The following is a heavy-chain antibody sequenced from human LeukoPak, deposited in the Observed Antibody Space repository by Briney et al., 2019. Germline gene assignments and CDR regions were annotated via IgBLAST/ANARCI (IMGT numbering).Heavy chain of an antibody. J-gene: IGHJ4*02. CDR3: AKPRPGGSTEPFDS. D-gene: IGHD1-26*01. CDR1: GFTFSSYS. CDR2: ISSSSSYI. Sequence: GGSLRLSCAASGFTFSSYSMNWVRQAPGKGLEWVSSISSSSSYIYYADSVKGRFTISRDNAKNSLYLQMNSLRAEDTAVYYCAKPRPGGSTEPFDSWGQGTLVTVSS. V-gene: IGHV3-21*04.